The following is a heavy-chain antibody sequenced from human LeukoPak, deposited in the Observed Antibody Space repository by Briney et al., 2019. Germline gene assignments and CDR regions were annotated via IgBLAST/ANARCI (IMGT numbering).Heavy chain of an antibody. V-gene: IGHV3-11*01. CDR1: GFTFSDYY. CDR2: ISSSGSTI. J-gene: IGHJ4*02. D-gene: IGHD2-21*02. Sequence: GGSLRLSCAASGFTFSDYYMSWVRQAPGKGLEWVSYISSSGSTIYDADSVKGRFTISRDNAKNSLYLQMNSLRAEDTAVYYCARPPCGGDCCLDYWGQGTLVTVSS. CDR3: ARPPCGGDCCLDY.